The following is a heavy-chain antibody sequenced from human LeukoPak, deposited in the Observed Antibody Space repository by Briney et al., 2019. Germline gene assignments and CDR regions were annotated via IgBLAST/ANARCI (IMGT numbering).Heavy chain of an antibody. CDR1: GFTFSSYG. Sequence: GGSLRLSCAASGFTFSSYGMSWVRQAPGKGLEWVSVISGSGDSTHYADSVKGRFTISRDNSKTTLYVQMNSLRAEDTAVYYCATHGSGSYYNAPDYWGQGTLVTVSS. J-gene: IGHJ4*02. CDR2: ISGSGDST. V-gene: IGHV3-23*01. D-gene: IGHD3-10*01. CDR3: ATHGSGSYYNAPDY.